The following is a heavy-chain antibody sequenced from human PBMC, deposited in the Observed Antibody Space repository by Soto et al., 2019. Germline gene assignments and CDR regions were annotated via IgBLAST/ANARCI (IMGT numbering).Heavy chain of an antibody. CDR1: GGTFSSYA. D-gene: IGHD3-22*01. J-gene: IGHJ4*02. CDR3: GGDGPDSSGDFDY. Sequence: QVQLVQSGAEVKKPGSSVKVSCKASGGTFSSYAISWVRQAPGQGLEWMGGIIPLVGTANYAQKFQGRVTITGDEATSTAYMELSSLRSEDTAVYYCGGDGPDSSGDFDYWGQGTLVTVSS. V-gene: IGHV1-69*12. CDR2: IIPLVGTA.